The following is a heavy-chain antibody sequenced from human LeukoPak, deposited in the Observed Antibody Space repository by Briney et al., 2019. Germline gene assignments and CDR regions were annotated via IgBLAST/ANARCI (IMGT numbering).Heavy chain of an antibody. D-gene: IGHD5-18*01. CDR3: ARQRNSYGFPFDY. CDR2: IYYSGST. CDR1: DGSISSYY. V-gene: IGHV4-59*08. J-gene: IGHJ4*02. Sequence: SETLSLTCNVSDGSISSYYWSWIRQPPGKGLEWIGYIYYSGSTNYNPSLKSRVTISVDTSKNQFSLKLSSVTAADTAVYYCARQRNSYGFPFDYWGQGTLVTVSS.